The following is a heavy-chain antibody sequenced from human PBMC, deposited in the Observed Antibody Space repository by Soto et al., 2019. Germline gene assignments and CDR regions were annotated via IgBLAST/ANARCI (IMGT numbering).Heavy chain of an antibody. D-gene: IGHD6-6*01. Sequence: QLQQSGPGLLKPSQTLSLTCAISGDSVSSNSAAWNWIRQSPSRGLEWLGRTYYRSKWYSYYAESVRGRITINADTSKNQVSLHLNSVTPEDTAVYYCARGPSPLAYWGRGTVVTVSS. CDR2: TYYRSKWYS. V-gene: IGHV6-1*01. J-gene: IGHJ4*02. CDR1: GDSVSSNSAA. CDR3: ARGPSPLAY.